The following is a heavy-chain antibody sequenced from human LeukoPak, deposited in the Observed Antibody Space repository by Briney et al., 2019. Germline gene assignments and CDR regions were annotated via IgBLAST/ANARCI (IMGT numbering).Heavy chain of an antibody. CDR2: ISGSGGST. Sequence: HPGGSLRLSCAASGFPFSSYNMNGVRQAPGKGLEWVSAISGSGGSTYYADSVKGRFTISRDNSKNTLYLQMNSLRAEDTAVYYCAKDSSGYDFPSSPDYWGQGTLVTVSS. D-gene: IGHD5-12*01. CDR3: AKDSSGYDFPSSPDY. V-gene: IGHV3-23*01. CDR1: GFPFSSYN. J-gene: IGHJ4*02.